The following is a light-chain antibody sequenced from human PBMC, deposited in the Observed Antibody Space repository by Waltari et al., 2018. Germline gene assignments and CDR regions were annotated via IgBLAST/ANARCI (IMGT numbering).Light chain of an antibody. V-gene: IGLV3-19*01. CDR3: NSRDSNGNPFV. J-gene: IGLJ1*01. CDR2: GKN. Sequence: SSELTQDPAVSVALGQTVRITGQGASLRSYYANWYRQKPGQAPLLVMYGKNNRPSGIPDRFSGSYSGDTASLTITGAQAEDEADYYCNSRDSNGNPFVFGPATKVTVL. CDR1: SLRSYY.